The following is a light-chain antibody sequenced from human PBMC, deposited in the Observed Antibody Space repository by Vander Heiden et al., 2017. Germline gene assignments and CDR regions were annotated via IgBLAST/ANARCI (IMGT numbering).Light chain of an antibody. Sequence: EIVMTQSPAILSASPGERATLSCRASRSVSAILAWYQQKPGQAPRLIIYGTSTRATGVPARFSGSGSGTQFILSISRLQSEDFALYYCQQYSDWPRTFGQGTKVEIK. CDR3: QQYSDWPRT. V-gene: IGKV3-15*01. CDR2: GTS. CDR1: RSVSAI. J-gene: IGKJ1*01.